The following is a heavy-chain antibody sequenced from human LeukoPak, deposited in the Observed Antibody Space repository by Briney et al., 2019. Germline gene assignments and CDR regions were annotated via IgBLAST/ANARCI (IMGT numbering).Heavy chain of an antibody. D-gene: IGHD3-16*01. CDR1: GGSISSSSYN. Sequence: SETLSLTCTVSGGSISSSSYNWGWIRQPPGKGLEWIGSIYYSGSTYYNPSLKSRVSISVDTSKNQFSLKLSSVTAADTAVYYCARHGGSVVVVPFDYWGQGTLVTVSS. CDR2: IYYSGST. V-gene: IGHV4-39*01. CDR3: ARHGGSVVVVPFDY. J-gene: IGHJ4*02.